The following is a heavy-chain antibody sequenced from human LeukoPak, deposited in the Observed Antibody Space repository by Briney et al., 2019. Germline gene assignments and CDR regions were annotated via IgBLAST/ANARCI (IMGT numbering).Heavy chain of an antibody. V-gene: IGHV1-2*02. CDR2: INPNSGGT. CDR3: ARVGRLGRGDDAFEI. Sequence: ASVKVSCKASGYTFTGYYMHWVRQAPGQGLEWMGWINPNSGGTNYAQKFQGRVTMTRDTSISTAYMELSRLRSDDTAVYYCARVGRLGRGDDAFEIWGQGTMVTVSS. J-gene: IGHJ3*02. D-gene: IGHD3-16*01. CDR1: GYTFTGYY.